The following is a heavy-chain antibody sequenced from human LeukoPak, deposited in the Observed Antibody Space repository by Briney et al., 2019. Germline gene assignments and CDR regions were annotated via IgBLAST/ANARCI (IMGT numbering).Heavy chain of an antibody. J-gene: IGHJ4*02. CDR1: GVSFNDYY. V-gene: IGHV4-34*01. CDR2: INHSGYT. CDR3: TRMTAGHDY. D-gene: IGHD2-21*02. Sequence: SETLSLTCAVSGVSFNDYYWSWVRQPPGKGLEWIGEINHSGYTNYSPSLKSRVTLSIDTSRKQFSLKLRSVTVADTGIYYCTRMTAGHDYWGQGTLVTVSS.